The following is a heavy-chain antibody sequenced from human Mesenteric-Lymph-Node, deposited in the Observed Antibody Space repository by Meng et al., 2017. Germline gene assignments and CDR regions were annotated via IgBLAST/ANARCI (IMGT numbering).Heavy chain of an antibody. CDR1: RGAISTIGYY. V-gene: IGHV4-39*01. J-gene: IGHJ5*02. CDR2: IGHSGFT. D-gene: IGHD6-19*01. Sequence: PQVQASGPGLVRAAAVLSLTLMLSRGAISTIGYYWGWIRRPPGKGLEWIGSIGHSGFTYYTPSLKSRVTVSIDTSRNQFSLWLTSVTAADTAVYYCVRSSAWVRTGFDPWGQGTLVTVSS. CDR3: VRSSAWVRTGFDP.